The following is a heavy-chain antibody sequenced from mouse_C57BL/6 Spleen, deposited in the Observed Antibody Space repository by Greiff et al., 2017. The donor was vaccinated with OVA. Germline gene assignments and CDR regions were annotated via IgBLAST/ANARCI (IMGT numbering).Heavy chain of an antibody. Sequence: VQLQQSGPELVKPGASVKISCKASGYTFTDYYMNWVKQSHGKSLEWIGDINPNNGGTSYNQKFKGKATLTVDKSSSTSYMELRSLTSEDSAVYYCAREDYGYDVDYWGQGTTLTVSS. CDR3: AREDYGYDVDY. CDR1: GYTFTDYY. V-gene: IGHV1-26*01. J-gene: IGHJ2*01. CDR2: INPNNGGT. D-gene: IGHD2-2*01.